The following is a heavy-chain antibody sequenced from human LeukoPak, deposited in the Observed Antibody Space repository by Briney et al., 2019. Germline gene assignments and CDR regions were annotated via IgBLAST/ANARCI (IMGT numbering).Heavy chain of an antibody. Sequence: SVKVSCKASGGTFSSYAISWVRQAPGQGLEWMGRIIPILGIANYAQKFQGRVTITADKSTSTAYMELSSLRSEDTAVYYCARDGYTTAYAFDIWGQGTMVTISS. CDR3: ARDGYTTAYAFDI. CDR2: IIPILGIA. D-gene: IGHD5-18*01. CDR1: GGTFSSYA. J-gene: IGHJ3*02. V-gene: IGHV1-69*04.